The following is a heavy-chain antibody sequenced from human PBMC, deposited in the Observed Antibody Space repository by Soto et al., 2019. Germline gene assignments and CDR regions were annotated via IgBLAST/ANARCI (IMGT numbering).Heavy chain of an antibody. CDR3: AKARAQYYDFWSGYPVDY. D-gene: IGHD3-3*01. CDR1: GFTFSSYS. Sequence: GGSLRLSCAASGFTFSSYSMNWVRQAPGKGLEWVSAISGSGGSTYYADSVKGRFTISRDNSKNTLYLQMNSLRAEDTAVYYCAKARAQYYDFWSGYPVDYWGQGTLVTVSS. CDR2: ISGSGGST. J-gene: IGHJ4*02. V-gene: IGHV3-23*01.